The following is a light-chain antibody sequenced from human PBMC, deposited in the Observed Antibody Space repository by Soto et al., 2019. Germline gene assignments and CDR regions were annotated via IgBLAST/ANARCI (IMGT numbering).Light chain of an antibody. CDR3: LLYYGGANLV. CDR2: TTD. J-gene: IGLJ3*02. CDR1: TEAVTSGYY. Sequence: QAVVTQEPSLTVSPGGTVTLTCASSTEAVTSGYYPSWFQQKPGQAPRTLIYTTDDKHSWTLARFSGSLLGSKAALTLSGVQPEDEAEYYCLLYYGGANLVFGGGTKLTVL. V-gene: IGLV7-43*01.